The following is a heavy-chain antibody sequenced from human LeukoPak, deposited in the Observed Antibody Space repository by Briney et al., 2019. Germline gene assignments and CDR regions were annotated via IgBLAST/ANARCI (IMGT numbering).Heavy chain of an antibody. CDR2: IYSGGST. CDR3: ARGHNWDFQYFDY. Sequence: GGSLRLSCAVSGFTVNSNYMSWVRQTPGKGLEWVSVIYSGGSTYYADSVKGRFTISRDNSKNTLYLQMNSLRAEDTAVYYCARGHNWDFQYFDYWGQGTLVTVSS. V-gene: IGHV3-66*01. J-gene: IGHJ4*02. D-gene: IGHD1-7*01. CDR1: GFTVNSNY.